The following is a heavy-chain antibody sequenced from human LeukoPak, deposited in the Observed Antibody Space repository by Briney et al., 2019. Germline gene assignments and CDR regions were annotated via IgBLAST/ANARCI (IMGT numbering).Heavy chain of an antibody. CDR3: ARVTLYGASALAY. D-gene: IGHD4-17*01. CDR2: IIDTSTYI. J-gene: IGHJ4*02. Sequence: GGSLRLSCSASGFICCSYTMNWVRQAPGEGLEWFSSIIDTSTYIYYAYSVGGRFTISRDNAKNSLYLQMHSLTAEDTAVYYCARVTLYGASALAYWGQGPLVTVSS. CDR1: GFICCSYT. V-gene: IGHV3-21*01.